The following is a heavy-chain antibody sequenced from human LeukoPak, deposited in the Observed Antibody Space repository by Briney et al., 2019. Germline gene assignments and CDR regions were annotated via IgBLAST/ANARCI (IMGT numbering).Heavy chain of an antibody. Sequence: SQTLSLTCTVSGGSISSGDFYWSWIRQHPGKGLEWIGYIYYSGSTHYNPSLKSRVNISIDTSKTQFSLKLSSVTDADTAVYYCARSVGATYFDYWGQGTLVTVSS. J-gene: IGHJ4*02. V-gene: IGHV4-31*03. CDR2: IYYSGST. CDR3: ARSVGATYFDY. D-gene: IGHD1-26*01. CDR1: GGSISSGDFY.